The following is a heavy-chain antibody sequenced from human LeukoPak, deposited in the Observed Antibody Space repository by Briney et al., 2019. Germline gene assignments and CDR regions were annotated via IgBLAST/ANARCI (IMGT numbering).Heavy chain of an antibody. J-gene: IGHJ1*01. V-gene: IGHV1-2*06. Sequence: ASVKVSCKTSGYTFTGYYMHAVRQAPGQGLEWMGRINPSSGGTNYAQKFQGRVTMTRDTSLSTDYMELSRLTTDDTAVYYCARGKTTVTYDFQHWGQGTLVTVSS. D-gene: IGHD4-17*01. CDR2: INPSSGGT. CDR1: GYTFTGYY. CDR3: ARGKTTVTYDFQH.